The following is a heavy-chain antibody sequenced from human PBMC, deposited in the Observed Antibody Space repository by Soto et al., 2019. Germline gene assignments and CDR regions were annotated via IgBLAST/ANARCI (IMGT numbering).Heavy chain of an antibody. CDR1: GGTFSSYA. CDR2: IIPIFGTA. D-gene: IGHD3-22*01. V-gene: IGHV1-69*01. CDR3: ARDPPLYYYDSSCYGGHDAFDI. Sequence: QVQLVQSGAEVKKPGSSVKVSCKASGGTFSSYAISWVRQAPGQGLEWMGGIIPIFGTANYAQKFQGRVTITADESTSTAYMELSSLRSEDTAVYYCARDPPLYYYDSSCYGGHDAFDIWGQGTMVTVSS. J-gene: IGHJ3*02.